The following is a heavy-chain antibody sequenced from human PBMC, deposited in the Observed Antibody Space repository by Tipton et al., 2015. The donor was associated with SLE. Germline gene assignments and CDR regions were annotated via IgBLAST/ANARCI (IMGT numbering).Heavy chain of an antibody. CDR1: GVSVTNYHSY. Sequence: TLSLTCSVSGVSVTNYHSYWDWFRQTAGKGLEWIGRIYFPGRTYYSPSVMSRVTIALDTSKNEFSLEMTSVTTADTGVYYCARDFRAVAGRFFYYYMDVWGKGTTATV. V-gene: IGHV4-61*02. D-gene: IGHD6-13*01. CDR2: IYFPGRT. J-gene: IGHJ6*03. CDR3: ARDFRAVAGRFFYYYMDV.